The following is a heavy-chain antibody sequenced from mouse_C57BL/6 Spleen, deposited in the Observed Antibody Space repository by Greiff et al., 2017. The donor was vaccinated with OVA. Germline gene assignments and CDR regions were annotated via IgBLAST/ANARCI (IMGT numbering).Heavy chain of an antibody. D-gene: IGHD1-1*01. Sequence: EVKLMESGPGLVKPSQSLSLTCSVTGYSITSGYYWNWIRQFPGNKLEWMGYISYDGSNNYNPSLKNRISITRDTSKNQFFLKLNSVTTEDTATYYCARATTVVPFDYWGQGTTLTVSS. J-gene: IGHJ2*01. V-gene: IGHV3-6*01. CDR1: GYSITSGYY. CDR2: ISYDGSN. CDR3: ARATTVVPFDY.